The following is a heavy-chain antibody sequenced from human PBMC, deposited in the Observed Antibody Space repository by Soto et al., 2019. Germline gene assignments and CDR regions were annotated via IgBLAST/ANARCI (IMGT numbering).Heavy chain of an antibody. CDR2: IDNSGTT. D-gene: IGHD1-1*01. Sequence: SETLSLTCSVSGDSISGGTYFWSWVRQAPGKGPEWIGYIDNSGTTLYTPSLKSRVSMSVDTSENQFSLQLTSVTAADTAIHYCARGGRYYYYWGHGTLVTVSS. J-gene: IGHJ4*01. CDR1: GDSISGGTYF. V-gene: IGHV4-30-4*02. CDR3: ARGGRYYYY.